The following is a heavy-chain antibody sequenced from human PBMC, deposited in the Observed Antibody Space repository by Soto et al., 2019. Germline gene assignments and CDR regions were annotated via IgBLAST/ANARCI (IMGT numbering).Heavy chain of an antibody. Sequence: QLQLQESGSGLVKPPQTLSLTCAVSGGSISSGGYSWSWIRQPPGKGLEWIGYICHSGSTYYNPSLKSRVTISVDRSKNQSPLKLSSVTAADTAVYYCAAGGGLPRYYWGQGTLVTVSS. CDR1: GGSISSGGYS. V-gene: IGHV4-30-2*01. CDR2: ICHSGST. CDR3: AAGGGLPRYY. D-gene: IGHD5-12*01. J-gene: IGHJ4*02.